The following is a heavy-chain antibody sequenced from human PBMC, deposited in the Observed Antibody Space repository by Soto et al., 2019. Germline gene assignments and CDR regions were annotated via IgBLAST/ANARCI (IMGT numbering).Heavy chain of an antibody. Sequence: GGSLRLSCAASGFTFSIYWVTWARQAPGKGLEWVANIKQDGSEKYYVDSVKGRFTISRDNAKNSLYLQMNSLRAEDTAVYYCARALVSIIAACALFDYWGKGTLDTGSS. CDR2: IKQDGSEK. CDR1: GFTFSIYW. CDR3: ARALVSIIAACALFDY. V-gene: IGHV3-7*01. J-gene: IGHJ4*02. D-gene: IGHD6-6*01.